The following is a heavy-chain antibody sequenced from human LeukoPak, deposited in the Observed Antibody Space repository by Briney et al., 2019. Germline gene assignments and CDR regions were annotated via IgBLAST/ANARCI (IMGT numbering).Heavy chain of an antibody. J-gene: IGHJ1*01. D-gene: IGHD2-2*01. V-gene: IGHV4-30-4*01. CDR2: ISHSGAT. CDR3: AAYCSSSSCYGYFPH. CDR1: GGSVSSGDYY. Sequence: SQTLSLTCTVSGGSVSSGDYYWSWIRQSPEKVLEWIGYISHSGATHYNPSLKSRIAISLDTSRQHFSLKMTSVTAADTAIYFCAAYCSSSSCYGYFPHWGQGALVTVSS.